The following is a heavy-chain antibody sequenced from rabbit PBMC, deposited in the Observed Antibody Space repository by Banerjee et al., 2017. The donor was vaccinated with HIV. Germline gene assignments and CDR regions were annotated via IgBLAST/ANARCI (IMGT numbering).Heavy chain of an antibody. CDR3: AREYGGDVGNAYATRLDL. D-gene: IGHD6-1*01. Sequence: GLEWIACIYVDNGNTYYASWAKGRFTISKTSSTTVTLQMTSLTAADTATYFCAREYGGDVGNAYATRLDLWGQGTLVTVS. J-gene: IGHJ3*01. CDR2: IYVDNGNT. V-gene: IGHV1S40*01.